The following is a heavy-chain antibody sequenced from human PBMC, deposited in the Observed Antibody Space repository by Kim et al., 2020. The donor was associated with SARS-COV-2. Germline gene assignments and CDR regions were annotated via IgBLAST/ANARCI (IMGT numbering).Heavy chain of an antibody. D-gene: IGHD3-10*01. CDR2: MNPNSGNT. J-gene: IGHJ5*02. CDR3: ARTYGSGSYLTKGSFDP. CDR1: GYTFTSYD. Sequence: ASVKVSCKASGYTFTSYDIYWVRQATGQGLEWMGWMNPNSGNTGYAQKFQGRVTTTRNTSTNTAYMELSSLRFEDTAVYYCARTYGSGSYLTKGSFDPWGQGTLVTVSS. V-gene: IGHV1-8*01.